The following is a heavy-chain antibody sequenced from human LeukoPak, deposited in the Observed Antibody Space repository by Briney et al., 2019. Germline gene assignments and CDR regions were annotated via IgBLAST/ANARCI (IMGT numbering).Heavy chain of an antibody. D-gene: IGHD6-19*01. CDR2: IYYSGNT. CDR1: GGSISSYY. V-gene: IGHV4-59*01. J-gene: IGHJ4*02. Sequence: RTSETLSLTCTVSGGSISSYYWSWIRQPPGKGLEWIGYIYYSGNTNYNPSLKSRVTISIDTSKNQFSLKVSSVTAADTAVYYCASSSGWKYFDYWGQGTLVTVSS. CDR3: ASSSGWKYFDY.